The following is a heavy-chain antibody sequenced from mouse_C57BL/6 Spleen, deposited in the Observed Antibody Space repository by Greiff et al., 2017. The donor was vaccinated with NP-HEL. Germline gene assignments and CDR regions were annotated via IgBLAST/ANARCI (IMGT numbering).Heavy chain of an antibody. CDR1: GYAFTSSW. CDR3: ASSGHDMDY. D-gene: IGHD3-1*01. Sequence: QVQLQQSGPELVKPGASVTISCKASGYAFTSSWMNWVKQTPGKGLEWIGRIYPGDGNTNYNGKFKGKATLTADKSSSTVYMHLSRLTSDDTAVYFCASSGHDMDYWGQGTTVTVSS. CDR2: IYPGDGNT. V-gene: IGHV1-82*01. J-gene: IGHJ4*01.